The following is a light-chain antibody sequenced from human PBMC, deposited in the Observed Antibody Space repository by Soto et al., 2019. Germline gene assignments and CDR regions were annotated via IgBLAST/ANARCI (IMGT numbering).Light chain of an antibody. J-gene: IGKJ4*01. CDR2: AAS. V-gene: IGKV1-5*01. Sequence: DIQMIQSPSNLSATVGDSVPISCRASQTITRWMAWYQQKPGKAPKLLIYAASTLQSGVPSRFSGSGSGTDFTLTISCLQSEDFATYYCQQYYSYPLTFGGGTKVDI. CDR1: QTITRW. CDR3: QQYYSYPLT.